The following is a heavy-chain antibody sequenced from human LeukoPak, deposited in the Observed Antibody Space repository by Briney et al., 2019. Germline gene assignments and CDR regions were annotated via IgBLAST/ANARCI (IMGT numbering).Heavy chain of an antibody. J-gene: IGHJ4*02. Sequence: GGSLRLSCAASEFSVGSNYMTWVRQAPGKGLEWVSAISGSGGNTYYSDSVKGRFTISRDNSKNTLYLQMNSLRAEDTAIYYCAKGPMGRGFDYWGQGTLVTVSS. CDR2: ISGSGGNT. D-gene: IGHD3-10*01. CDR3: AKGPMGRGFDY. CDR1: EFSVGSNY. V-gene: IGHV3-23*01.